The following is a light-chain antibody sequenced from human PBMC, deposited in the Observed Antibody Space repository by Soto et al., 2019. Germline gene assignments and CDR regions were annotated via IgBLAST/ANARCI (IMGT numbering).Light chain of an antibody. CDR3: QVWIGSLDHPGV. V-gene: IGLV3-1*01. Sequence: SYELTQPPSVSVSPGQTASITCSGDKLGDKYVCWYQQKPGQSPVLVIYQDSKRPSGIPERFSGSNSGNTATLTISGTQAMDEADYYCQVWIGSLDHPGVFGGGTKVTVL. CDR1: KLGDKY. J-gene: IGLJ2*01. CDR2: QDS.